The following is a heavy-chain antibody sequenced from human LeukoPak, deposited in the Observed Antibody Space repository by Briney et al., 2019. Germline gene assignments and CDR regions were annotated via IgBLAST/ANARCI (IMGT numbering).Heavy chain of an antibody. D-gene: IGHD3-3*01. Sequence: SETLSLTCTVAGGSISSSTYYWGWIRQPPGKGLEWIGTIYYRGSTYYNPSLKSRVTISVDTSKNQFSLKLTSVTAADTAVYYCPRLGRRYYDFWSGPWGQGTLVTVSS. V-gene: IGHV4-39*01. CDR2: IYYRGST. CDR3: PRLGRRYYDFWSGP. CDR1: GGSISSSTYY. J-gene: IGHJ5*02.